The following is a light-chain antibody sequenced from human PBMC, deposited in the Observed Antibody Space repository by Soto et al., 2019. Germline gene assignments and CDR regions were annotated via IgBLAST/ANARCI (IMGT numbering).Light chain of an antibody. J-gene: IGKJ1*01. V-gene: IGKV3-11*01. CDR1: QTISGF. Sequence: EIVLTQSPATLSLSPGDRATLSCRTSQTISGFIAWYQHRPGQAPRLLIYAASSRATGIPARFSGSGSGTDFPLTISSLEPEDSAVYYCQQRANWPPTWTFGQGTKVEIK. CDR3: QQRANWPPTWT. CDR2: AAS.